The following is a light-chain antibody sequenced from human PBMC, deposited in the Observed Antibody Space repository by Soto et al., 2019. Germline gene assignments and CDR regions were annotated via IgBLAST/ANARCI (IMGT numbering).Light chain of an antibody. CDR2: ANN. Sequence: QSAMTQPPSASGTPGQRVTISCSGSSSNIGSNPVYWFQHLPGTAPTLLIYANNQRPSGVPDRFSGSKSGTSASLDISGLRSEDEADYYCAAWDDTLGGVLFGGGTQLTVL. CDR3: AAWDDTLGGVL. J-gene: IGLJ2*01. CDR1: SSNIGSNP. V-gene: IGLV1-47*01.